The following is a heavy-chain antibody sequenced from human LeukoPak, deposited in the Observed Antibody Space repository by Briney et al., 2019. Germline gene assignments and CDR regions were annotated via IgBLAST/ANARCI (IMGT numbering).Heavy chain of an antibody. V-gene: IGHV1-18*01. J-gene: IGHJ4*02. D-gene: IGHD5-18*01. CDR3: ARGVDTAMATDY. CDR1: GYTFTSYG. CDR2: ISAYNGNT. Sequence: ASVKVSCKASGYTFTSYGISWVRQAPGQGLEWMGWISAYNGNTNYAQKLQGRVTMTTDTSTSTAYMELRSLRSGDTAVYHCARGVDTAMATDYWGQGTLVTVSS.